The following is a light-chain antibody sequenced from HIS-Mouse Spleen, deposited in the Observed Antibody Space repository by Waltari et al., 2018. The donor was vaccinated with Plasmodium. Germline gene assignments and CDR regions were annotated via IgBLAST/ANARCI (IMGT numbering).Light chain of an antibody. CDR2: EES. CDR1: ACPKKM. CDR3: YSTDSSGNHRV. V-gene: IGLV3-10*01. J-gene: IGLJ3*02. Sequence: SYELTQPPSVSVSPGQTARITCSGDACPKKMPIWNQQKSAQAPGLVIYEESKRPSGIPEGFSGSSSGTMATLTISGAQVEDEADYYCYSTDSSGNHRVFGGGTKLTVL.